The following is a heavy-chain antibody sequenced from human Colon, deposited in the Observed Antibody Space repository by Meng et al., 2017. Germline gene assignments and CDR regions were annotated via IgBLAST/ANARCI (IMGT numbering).Heavy chain of an antibody. V-gene: IGHV1-18*01. D-gene: IGHD5-12*01. CDR2: IAYNGKT. CDR3: ARVPVAHNWFDP. J-gene: IGHJ5*02. CDR1: GYIFPTYG. Sequence: LVQSGAGLKKPGASVRVSCKASGYIFPTYGFTWVRQAPGQGLEWVGWIAYNGKTNYAEKLQDRVTMTTDTSTTTAYMESRNLRSDDTAVYYCARVPVAHNWFDPWGQGTLVTVSS.